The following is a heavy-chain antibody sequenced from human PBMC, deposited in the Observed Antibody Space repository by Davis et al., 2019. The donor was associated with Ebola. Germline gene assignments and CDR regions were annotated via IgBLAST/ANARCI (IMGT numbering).Heavy chain of an antibody. CDR1: GGSFSGYY. CDR3: VANSTSSPWFEP. J-gene: IGHJ5*02. Sequence: PSETLSLTCAVYGGSFSGYYWSWIRQPPGKGLEWIGEINHSGSTNYNPSLKSRVTISVDTSKNQFSLKLYSVIAADTAVYFCVANSTSSPWFEPWGQGTLVTVSS. V-gene: IGHV4-34*01. D-gene: IGHD2/OR15-2a*01. CDR2: INHSGST.